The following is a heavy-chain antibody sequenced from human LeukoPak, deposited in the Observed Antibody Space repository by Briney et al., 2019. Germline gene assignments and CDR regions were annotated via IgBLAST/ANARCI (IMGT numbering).Heavy chain of an antibody. D-gene: IGHD6-13*01. Sequence: GASAKVSCKASGYTFTGYYMHWVRQAPGQGLEWMGWINPNSGGTNYAQKFQGRVTMTRDTSISTAYMELSRLRSDDTAVYYCARAEGYSSSWYYSYYYYGMDVWGQGTTVTVSS. J-gene: IGHJ6*02. CDR1: GYTFTGYY. V-gene: IGHV1-2*02. CDR2: INPNSGGT. CDR3: ARAEGYSSSWYYSYYYYGMDV.